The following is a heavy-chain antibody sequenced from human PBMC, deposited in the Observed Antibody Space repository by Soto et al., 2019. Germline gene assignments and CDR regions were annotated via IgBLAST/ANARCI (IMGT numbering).Heavy chain of an antibody. J-gene: IGHJ4*02. CDR1: GFSFSNYA. CDR2: FGVDYVT. D-gene: IGHD2-8*02. Sequence: EVQLLESGGGLIQPGGSLRLSCATFGFSFSNYAMSWVRQAPGKGLEWVSGFGVDYVTYYADSVRGRFTISRDNSKNTLYLQMNSLRAEDTALYYCPKAKGSFDHTGPDQWGQGTLVTVSS. V-gene: IGHV3-23*01. CDR3: PKAKGSFDHTGPDQ.